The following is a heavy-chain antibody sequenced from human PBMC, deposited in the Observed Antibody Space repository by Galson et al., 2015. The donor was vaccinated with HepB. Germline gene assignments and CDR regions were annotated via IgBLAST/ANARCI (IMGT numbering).Heavy chain of an antibody. V-gene: IGHV1-18*01. CDR2: ISAYNGNT. D-gene: IGHD3-3*01. CDR1: GYTFTSYG. Sequence: SVKVSCKASGYTFTSYGISWVRQAPGQGLEWMGWISAYNGNTNYAQKLQGRVTMTTDTSTSTAYMELRSLRSDDTAVYYCAREGGRYYDFWSGYHKTNWFDPWGQGALVTVSS. J-gene: IGHJ5*02. CDR3: AREGGRYYDFWSGYHKTNWFDP.